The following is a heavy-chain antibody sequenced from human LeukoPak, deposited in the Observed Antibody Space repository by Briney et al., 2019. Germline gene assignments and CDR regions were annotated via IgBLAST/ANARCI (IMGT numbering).Heavy chain of an antibody. Sequence: SETLSLTCAVYGGSFSRYYWSWLRQPPGKGLEWIGEINHSGSTNYNPSLKSRVTISVDTSKNQFSLKLSPVTAADTAVYYCARVSPDDYCSGGSCYEYFDYWGQGTLVTVSS. CDR3: ARVSPDDYCSGGSCYEYFDY. D-gene: IGHD2-15*01. V-gene: IGHV4-34*01. J-gene: IGHJ4*02. CDR1: GGSFSRYY. CDR2: INHSGST.